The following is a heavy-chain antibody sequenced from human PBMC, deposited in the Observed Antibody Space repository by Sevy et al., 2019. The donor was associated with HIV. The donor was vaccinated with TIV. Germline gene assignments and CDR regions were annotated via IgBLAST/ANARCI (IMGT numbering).Heavy chain of an antibody. CDR2: IRGKRNGETK. D-gene: IGHD1-26*01. CDR3: TRVEGAADWGMDV. Sequence: GGSLRLSCSPSGFIFGDYTVSWVRQAPGKGLEWIAFIRGKRNGETKEYAASVRGRFTISRDDSKSIAYLQMNSRKTEDTAVYYCTRVEGAADWGMDVWGQGTTVTVSS. V-gene: IGHV3-49*04. J-gene: IGHJ6*02. CDR1: GFIFGDYT.